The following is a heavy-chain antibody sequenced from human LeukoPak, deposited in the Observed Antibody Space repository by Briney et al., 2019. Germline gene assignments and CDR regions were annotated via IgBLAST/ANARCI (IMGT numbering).Heavy chain of an antibody. CDR1: GFTFSSSG. CDR3: AKETRGSYSDY. CDR2: ISYDGSNR. J-gene: IGHJ4*02. Sequence: GSLRLSCAASGFTFSSSGMHWVRQAPGKGLEWVAFISYDGSNRYYADSVKGRFTISRDNSKNTLYLQMNSLRAEDTAVYYCAKETRGSYSDYWGQGTLVTVSS. D-gene: IGHD5-12*01. V-gene: IGHV3-30*02.